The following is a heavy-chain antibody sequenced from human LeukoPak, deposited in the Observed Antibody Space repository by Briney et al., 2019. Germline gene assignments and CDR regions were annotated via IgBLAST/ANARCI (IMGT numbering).Heavy chain of an antibody. CDR2: INPNSGGT. CDR3: VRESGDSDSTFDY. CDR1: GYTFTGYY. V-gene: IGHV1-2*02. Sequence: ASVKVSCKASGYTFTGYYMHWVRQAPGQGLEWMGWINPNSGGTNYAQKFQGRVTMTRDTSISTAYMELSRLTSDDTAVYYCVRESGDSDSTFDYWGQGSLVTVSS. J-gene: IGHJ4*02. D-gene: IGHD7-27*01.